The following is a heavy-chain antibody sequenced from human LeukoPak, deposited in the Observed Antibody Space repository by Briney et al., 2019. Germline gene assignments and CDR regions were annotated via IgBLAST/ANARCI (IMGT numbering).Heavy chain of an antibody. V-gene: IGHV3-23*01. CDR2: ISGSGGST. CDR3: AKESVAGSSPYYFDY. Sequence: GGSLRLSCAASGFTFSSYAMSWVRQAPGKGLEWVSAISGSGGSTYYADSVKGRFTISRDNSKNTLYPQMNSLRAEDTAVYYCAKESVAGSSPYYFDYWGQGTLVTVSS. CDR1: GFTFSSYA. D-gene: IGHD6-19*01. J-gene: IGHJ4*02.